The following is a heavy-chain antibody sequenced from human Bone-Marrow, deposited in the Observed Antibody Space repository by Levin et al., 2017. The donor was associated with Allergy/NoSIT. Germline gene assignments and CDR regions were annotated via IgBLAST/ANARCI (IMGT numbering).Heavy chain of an antibody. CDR1: GYTFTGYY. J-gene: IGHJ5*02. V-gene: IGHV1-2*02. CDR3: AAMGGEISRNWFDP. CDR2: INPNSGGT. D-gene: IGHD2-2*01. Sequence: TGESLKISCKASGYTFTGYYMHWVRQAPGQGLEWMGWINPNSGGTNYAQKFQGRVTMTRDTSISTAYMELSRLRSDDTAVYYCAAMGGEISRNWFDPWGQGTLVTVSS.